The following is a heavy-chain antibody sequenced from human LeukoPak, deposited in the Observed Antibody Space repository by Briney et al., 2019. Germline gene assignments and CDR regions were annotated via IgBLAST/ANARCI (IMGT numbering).Heavy chain of an antibody. CDR2: IRYDGSNK. Sequence: GGSLRLSCAASGFTFSSYGMHWVRQAPGKGLEWVAFIRYDGSNKYYADSVKGRFTISRDNSKNTLYLQMNSLRAEDTAVYYCAKTDYYDSSGYSDYWGQGTLVTVSS. J-gene: IGHJ4*02. CDR3: AKTDYYDSSGYSDY. V-gene: IGHV3-30*02. CDR1: GFTFSSYG. D-gene: IGHD3-22*01.